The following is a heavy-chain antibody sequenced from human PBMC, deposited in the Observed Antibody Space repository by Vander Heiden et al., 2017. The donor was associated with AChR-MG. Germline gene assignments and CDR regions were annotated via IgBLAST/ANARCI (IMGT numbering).Heavy chain of an antibody. J-gene: IGHJ6*02. CDR1: GDPLRSYA. Sequence: QVQLVQSRAAVKNPGSSVTVSCKTSGDPLRSYAISWVRQAPGQGLEWMVGIIPILGTANYAQKFQGRVTITADESTSTAYMELSSLRSEDTAVYYCARVLSYGIVGAHYYYGMDVWGQGTTVTFSS. D-gene: IGHD1-26*01. CDR2: IIPILGTA. V-gene: IGHV1-69*01. CDR3: ARVLSYGIVGAHYYYGMDV.